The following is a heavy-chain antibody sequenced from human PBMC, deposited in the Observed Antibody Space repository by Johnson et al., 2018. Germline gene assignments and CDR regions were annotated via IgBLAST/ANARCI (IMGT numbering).Heavy chain of an antibody. CDR3: ARGIADDRYYYYRDV. D-gene: IGHD1-1*01. J-gene: IGHJ6*03. CDR2: MNPNSGNT. V-gene: IGHV1-8*02. Sequence: QVQLVQSGAEVKKPGSSVKVSCKASGGTFSSYAISWVRPAPGQGLEWMGWMNPNSGNTGYAQKFQGRVTMTRNTSISTAYMKVSSLRSEDTDVDYCARGIADDRYYYYRDVWGKGTTVTVSS. CDR1: GGTFSSYA.